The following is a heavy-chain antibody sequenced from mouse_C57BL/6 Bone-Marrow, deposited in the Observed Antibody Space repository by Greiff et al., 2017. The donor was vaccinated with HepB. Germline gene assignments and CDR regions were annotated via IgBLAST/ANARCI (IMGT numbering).Heavy chain of an antibody. D-gene: IGHD2-4*01. V-gene: IGHV10-1*01. CDR1: GFSFNTYA. J-gene: IGHJ4*01. CDR2: IRSKSNNYAT. Sequence: EVQLVESGGGLVQPKGSLKLSCAASGFSFNTYAMNWVRQAPGKGLEWVARIRSKSNNYATYYADSVKDRFTISRDDSESMLYLQMNNLKTEDTAMYYCVSDYDDAMDYWGQGTSVTVSS. CDR3: VSDYDDAMDY.